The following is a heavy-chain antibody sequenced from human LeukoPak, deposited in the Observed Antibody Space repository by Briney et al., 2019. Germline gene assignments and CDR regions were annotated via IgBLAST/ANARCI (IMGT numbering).Heavy chain of an antibody. CDR2: ISGSGADT. D-gene: IGHD3-10*01. Sequence: GGSLRLSCAASGFTFSTYAMSWVRQAPGKGLKWVEDISGSGADTYYADSVKGRFTISRDNSKNTLYLQMNSLRAEDTAVYHCAKEANYYVSGSYFSLWGQGTKVTVSS. CDR3: AKEANYYVSGSYFSL. J-gene: IGHJ3*01. V-gene: IGHV3-23*01. CDR1: GFTFSTYA.